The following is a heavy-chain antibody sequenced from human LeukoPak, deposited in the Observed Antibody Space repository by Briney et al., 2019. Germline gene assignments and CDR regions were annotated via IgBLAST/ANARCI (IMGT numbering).Heavy chain of an antibody. D-gene: IGHD3-3*01. V-gene: IGHV1-8*01. CDR2: MNPNSGNT. J-gene: IGHJ4*02. CDR1: GYTFTSYD. CDR3: AKIIRLFGARGGYYFDY. Sequence: ASVKVSCKASGYTFTSYDINWVRQATGQGLEWMGWMNPNSGNTGYAQKFQGRVTMTRNTSISTAYMELSSLRSEDTAVYYCAKIIRLFGARGGYYFDYWGQGTLVTVSS.